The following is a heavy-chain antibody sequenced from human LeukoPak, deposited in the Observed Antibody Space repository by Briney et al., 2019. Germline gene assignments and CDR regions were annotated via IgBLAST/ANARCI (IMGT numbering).Heavy chain of an antibody. V-gene: IGHV3-9*01. J-gene: IGHJ4*02. CDR3: AKERPYYYDSSGYFH. D-gene: IGHD3-22*01. Sequence: GGSLRLSCAASGFTFDDYAMHWVRQAPGKGLEWVPGISWNSGSIGYADSVKGRFTISRDNAKNSLYLQMNSLRAEDTALYYCAKERPYYYDSSGYFHWGQGTLVTVSS. CDR2: ISWNSGSI. CDR1: GFTFDDYA.